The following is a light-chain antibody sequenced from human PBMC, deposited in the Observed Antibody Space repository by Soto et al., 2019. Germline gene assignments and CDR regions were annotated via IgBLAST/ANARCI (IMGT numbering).Light chain of an antibody. J-gene: IGKJ1*01. V-gene: IGKV3-15*01. Sequence: EIVVTQSPSTLSVSPGERVTLSCRASQSVSNFAWYQQKPGQTPRLVIYGASNRATGVPARFSGSGSGTDFTLTISSLQSEDFAVYYCLQYDDWHRTFGQGTKVDIK. CDR2: GAS. CDR3: LQYDDWHRT. CDR1: QSVSN.